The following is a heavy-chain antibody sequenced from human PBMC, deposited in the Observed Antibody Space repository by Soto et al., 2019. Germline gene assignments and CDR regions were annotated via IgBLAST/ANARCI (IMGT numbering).Heavy chain of an antibody. CDR2: ITPIFGTA. CDR1: GGTFSSYA. CDR3: ARMGGGFRPVDY. V-gene: IGHV1-69*13. J-gene: IGHJ4*02. Sequence: ASVKVSCKASGGTFSSYAISWVRQAPGQGLEWMGGITPIFGTANYAQKFQGRVTITADESTSTAYMELSSLRSEDTAVYYCARMGGGFRPVDYWGQGTLVTVSS. D-gene: IGHD5-12*01.